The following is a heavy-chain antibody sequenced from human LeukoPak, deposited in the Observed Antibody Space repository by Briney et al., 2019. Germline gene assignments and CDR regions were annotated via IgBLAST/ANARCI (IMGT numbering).Heavy chain of an antibody. CDR2: ISAYNGNT. Sequence: GESLKISCKGSGYSFTSYWIGWVRQAPGQGLEWMGWISAYNGNTNYAQKLQGRVTMTTDTSTSTAYMELRSLRSDDTAVYYCARDGALDAFDIWGQGTMVTVSS. D-gene: IGHD4/OR15-4a*01. V-gene: IGHV1-18*04. CDR3: ARDGALDAFDI. CDR1: GYSFTSYW. J-gene: IGHJ3*02.